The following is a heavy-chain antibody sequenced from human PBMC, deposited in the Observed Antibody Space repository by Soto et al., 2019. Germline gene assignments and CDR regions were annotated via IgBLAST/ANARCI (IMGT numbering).Heavy chain of an antibody. Sequence: QVQLVESGGGVVQPGRSLRLSCAASGFTFNSYAMHWVRQAPGKGLEWVAVISYDGSNKYYADSVKGRFTISRDNSKNTLYLQMTSLRAEDTPVYYCARFTGCSGGSCYPYFDYWGQGTLVTVSS. J-gene: IGHJ4*02. CDR3: ARFTGCSGGSCYPYFDY. V-gene: IGHV3-30-3*01. CDR1: GFTFNSYA. CDR2: ISYDGSNK. D-gene: IGHD2-15*01.